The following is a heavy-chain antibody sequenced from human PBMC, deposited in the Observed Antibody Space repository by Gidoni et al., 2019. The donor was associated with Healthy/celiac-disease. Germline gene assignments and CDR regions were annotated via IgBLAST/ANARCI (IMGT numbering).Heavy chain of an antibody. Sequence: QVQLQQWGAGLLKPSETLSLTCAVYGGSFRGYYCRWIRQPPGKGLEWIGEINHSGSTNYNPSLKSRVTISVDTSKNQFYLKLSSVTAADTAVYYCARGTRITIFGVVISRGIWFDPWGQGTLVTVSS. V-gene: IGHV4-34*01. J-gene: IGHJ5*02. CDR3: ARGTRITIFGVVISRGIWFDP. CDR1: GGSFRGYY. D-gene: IGHD3-3*01. CDR2: INHSGST.